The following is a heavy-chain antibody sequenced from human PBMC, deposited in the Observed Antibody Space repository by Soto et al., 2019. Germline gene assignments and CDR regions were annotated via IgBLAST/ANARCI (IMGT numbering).Heavy chain of an antibody. CDR2: INHSGIT. Sequence: PSETLSLTCAVYGGSFSGYYWNWIRQPPGKGLEWIGEINHSGITNYNPSLKSRVTISLDTSKSQFSLKLSSVTAADTAVYYCARHVSYGPWGDFDYSGQGTLVTVSS. CDR1: GGSFSGYY. D-gene: IGHD3-16*01. CDR3: ARHVSYGPWGDFDY. V-gene: IGHV4-34*01. J-gene: IGHJ4*02.